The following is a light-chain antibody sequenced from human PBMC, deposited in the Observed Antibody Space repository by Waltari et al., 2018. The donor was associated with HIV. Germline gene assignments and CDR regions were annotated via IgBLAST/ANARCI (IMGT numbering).Light chain of an antibody. CDR3: QVWDGNTDVWI. J-gene: IGLJ2*01. CDR1: NLGSGS. Sequence: SYVLSQPPSVSVAPGKTATITCGGTNLGSGSVHWYQPRPGQAPVLVVFDYTDRPSGIPERFSGANSGNTATLTITRVEVGDEADYYCQVWDGNTDVWIFGGGTKLTVL. V-gene: IGLV3-21*03. CDR2: DYT.